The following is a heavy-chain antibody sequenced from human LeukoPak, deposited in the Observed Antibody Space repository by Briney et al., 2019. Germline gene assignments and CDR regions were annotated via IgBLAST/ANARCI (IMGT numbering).Heavy chain of an antibody. CDR1: RFTFDDYA. CDR2: ISWNSGSI. D-gene: IGHD2-15*01. J-gene: IGHJ4*02. V-gene: IGHV3-9*01. CDR3: ARALGYCSGGSCYGRPLDY. Sequence: GGSLRLSCAASRFTFDDYAMHWVRQAPGKGLEWVSGISWNSGSIGYADSVKGRFTISRDNAKNSLYLQMNSLRAEDTAVYYCARALGYCSGGSCYGRPLDYWGQGTLVTVSS.